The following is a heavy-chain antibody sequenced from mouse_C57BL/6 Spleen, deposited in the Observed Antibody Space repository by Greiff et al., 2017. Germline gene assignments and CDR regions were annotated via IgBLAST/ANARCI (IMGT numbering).Heavy chain of an antibody. V-gene: IGHV3-6*01. CDR2: ISYDGSN. Sequence: EVQLQESGPGLVKPSQSLSLTCSVTGYSITSGYYWYWIRQLPGNKLEWMGYISYDGSNNYNAYLKNPITITRDTSKNQCFLKLNSVTTEDTDTYYCAREVTTVVGYYAMDYWGQGTTVTVSS. CDR3: AREVTTVVGYYAMDY. D-gene: IGHD1-1*01. J-gene: IGHJ4*01. CDR1: GYSITSGYY.